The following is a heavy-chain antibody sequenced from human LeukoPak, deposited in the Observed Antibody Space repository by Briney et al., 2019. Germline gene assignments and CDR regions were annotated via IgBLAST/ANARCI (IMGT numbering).Heavy chain of an antibody. D-gene: IGHD2-15*01. CDR1: GITFRSYG. J-gene: IGHJ4*02. CDR3: ARISGRGYYFDN. Sequence: GGSLRLSCSASGITFRSYGMHWVRQAPGKGLEWVSYISSSSSPIYYAESVKGRFTISRDNAKNSLYLQMNSLRDEDTAVYYCARISGRGYYFDNWGQGTLVTVSS. V-gene: IGHV3-48*02. CDR2: ISSSSSPI.